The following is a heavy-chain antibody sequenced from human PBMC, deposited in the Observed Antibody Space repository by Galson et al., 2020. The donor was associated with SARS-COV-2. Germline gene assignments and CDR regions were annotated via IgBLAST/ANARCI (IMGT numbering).Heavy chain of an antibody. D-gene: IGHD2-21*02. J-gene: IGHJ6*02. V-gene: IGHV4-59*08. CDR2: IYYSGST. CDR3: ARRVARGDYYYYYGMDV. Sequence: SETLSLTCTVSGGSISSYYWSWIRQPPGTGLEWIGYIYYSGSTNYNPSLKSRVTISVDTSKNQFSLKLSSVTAADTAVYYCARRVARGDYYYYYGMDVWGQGTTVTVSS. CDR1: GGSISSYY.